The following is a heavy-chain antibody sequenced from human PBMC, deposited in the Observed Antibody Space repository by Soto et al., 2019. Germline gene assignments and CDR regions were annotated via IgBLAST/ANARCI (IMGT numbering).Heavy chain of an antibody. CDR1: GGTFSSYA. CDR2: IIPIFGTA. Sequence: QVQLVQSGAEVKKPGSSVKVSCKASGGTFSSYAISWVRQAPGQGLEWMGGIIPIFGTANYAQKFQGRVTITADESTSTAYMELSSLRSEDTAVYYCPSSIVVVPAAISERGAFDIWGQGTMVTVSS. D-gene: IGHD2-2*02. V-gene: IGHV1-69*01. J-gene: IGHJ3*02. CDR3: PSSIVVVPAAISERGAFDI.